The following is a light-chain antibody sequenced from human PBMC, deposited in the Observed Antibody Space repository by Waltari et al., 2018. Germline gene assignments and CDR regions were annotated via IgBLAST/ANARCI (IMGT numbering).Light chain of an antibody. CDR1: SNDVGSYNL. CDR3: SSYAGSTTLVI. Sequence: QSALTQPASVSGSPGQSNTISCTGTSNDVGSYNLVSLYQQYPGKAPTLMIYEVTKRPSGVSSRFSGSKSGNTASLTISGLQAEDEADYYCSSYAGSTTLVIFGGGTKLTV. V-gene: IGLV2-23*02. J-gene: IGLJ2*01. CDR2: EVT.